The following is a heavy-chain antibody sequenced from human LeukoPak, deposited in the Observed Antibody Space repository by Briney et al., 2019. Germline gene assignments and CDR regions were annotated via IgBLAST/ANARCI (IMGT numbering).Heavy chain of an antibody. D-gene: IGHD3-16*01. CDR3: AKGRGFRVWDPWDN. CDR2: ISYDGSNK. CDR1: GFTFSSYG. V-gene: IGHV3-30*18. Sequence: GGSLRLSCAASGFTFSSYGMHWVRQAPGKGLEWVAVISYDGSNKYYADSVKGRFTISRDNSKNTLYLQMNSLRAEDTAVYYCAKGRGFRVWDPWDNWGQGTLITVSS. J-gene: IGHJ4*02.